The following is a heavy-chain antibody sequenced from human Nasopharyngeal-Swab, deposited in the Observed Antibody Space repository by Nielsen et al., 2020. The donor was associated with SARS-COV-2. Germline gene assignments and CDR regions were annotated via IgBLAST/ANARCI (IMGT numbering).Heavy chain of an antibody. CDR1: AFTFTSYA. Sequence: GRTLRLSCAASAFTFTSYAMRWVRQAPGKGLEWVSAISGSGGSTYYAASVKGRFTISRDNSKNTLYLQMNSLRAEDTAVYYCAKDERRSPWLVDYYYGMDVWGQGTTVTVSS. CDR3: AKDERRSPWLVDYYYGMDV. J-gene: IGHJ6*02. V-gene: IGHV3-23*01. D-gene: IGHD6-19*01. CDR2: ISGSGGST.